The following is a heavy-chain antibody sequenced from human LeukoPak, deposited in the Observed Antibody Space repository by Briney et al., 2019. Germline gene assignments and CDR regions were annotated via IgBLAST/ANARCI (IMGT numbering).Heavy chain of an antibody. D-gene: IGHD2-15*01. J-gene: IGHJ4*02. V-gene: IGHV1-18*01. CDR3: ARVCSGGSCYSQRPFDY. CDR2: SSAYNGNT. CDR1: GYTFTSYG. Sequence: ASVKVSCKASGYTFTSYGISWVRQAPGQGLEWMGWSSAYNGNTNYAQKLQGRVTMTADTSTSTAYMELRSLRSDDTAVYYCARVCSGGSCYSQRPFDYWGQGTLVTVSS.